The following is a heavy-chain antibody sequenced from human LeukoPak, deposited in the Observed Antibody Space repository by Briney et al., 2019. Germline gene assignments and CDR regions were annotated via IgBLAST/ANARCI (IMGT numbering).Heavy chain of an antibody. CDR3: ARATNKYEVLPFDY. D-gene: IGHD2-2*01. CDR2: SNPDGGSI. J-gene: IGHJ4*02. CDR1: RFTFGDFA. V-gene: IGHV3-9*01. Sequence: PGGSLRLSCAASRFTFGDFAMHWVRQTPKKGLEWVSSSNPDGGSINYADSVKGRFAISRDNAKNSLFLQMDSLRLEDTALYYCARATNKYEVLPFDYWGQGTLVTVSS.